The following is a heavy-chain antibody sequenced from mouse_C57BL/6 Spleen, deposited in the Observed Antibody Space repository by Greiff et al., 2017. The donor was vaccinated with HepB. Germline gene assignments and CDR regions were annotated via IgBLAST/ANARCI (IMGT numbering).Heavy chain of an antibody. D-gene: IGHD1-1*01. V-gene: IGHV1-59*01. J-gene: IGHJ2*01. Sequence: VQLQQSGAELVRPGTSVKLSCKASGYTFTSYWMHWVKQRPGQGLEWIGVIDPSDSYTNYNQKFKGKATLTVDTSSSTAYMQLSSLTSEDSAVYYCARSYYGSGDYWGQGTTLTVSS. CDR3: ARSYYGSGDY. CDR1: GYTFTSYW. CDR2: IDPSDSYT.